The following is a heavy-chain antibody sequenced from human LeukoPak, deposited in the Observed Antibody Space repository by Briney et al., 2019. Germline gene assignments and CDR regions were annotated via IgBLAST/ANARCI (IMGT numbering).Heavy chain of an antibody. D-gene: IGHD6-19*01. CDR2: IYTSGST. J-gene: IGHJ3*02. CDR3: ARDTPPYISGEKGRAFDI. Sequence: SQTLSLTCTVSGGSISSGSYYWSWIRQPAGKGLEWIGRIYTSGSTNYNPSLKSRVTISVDTSKNQFSLKLSSVTAADTAVYYSARDTPPYISGEKGRAFDIWGQGTMVTVSS. V-gene: IGHV4-61*02. CDR1: GGSISSGSYY.